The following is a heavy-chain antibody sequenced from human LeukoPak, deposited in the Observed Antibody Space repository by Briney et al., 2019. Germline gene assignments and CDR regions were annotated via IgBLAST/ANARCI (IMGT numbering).Heavy chain of an antibody. Sequence: GGSLRLSCAASGFTFDDYGMSWVRQAPGTGLEWVAGINWNGGSTGYADSVKGRFTISRDNAKNSLYLQMNSLRATDTVLYYCARDEGGWFYYFDYWGQGTLVTVSS. CDR2: INWNGGST. J-gene: IGHJ4*02. CDR1: GFTFDDYG. CDR3: ARDEGGWFYYFDY. D-gene: IGHD6-19*01. V-gene: IGHV3-20*04.